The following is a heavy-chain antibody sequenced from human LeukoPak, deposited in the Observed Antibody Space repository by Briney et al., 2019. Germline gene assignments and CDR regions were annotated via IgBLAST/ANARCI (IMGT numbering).Heavy chain of an antibody. CDR3: ARERNYGDYGNAFDV. D-gene: IGHD4-17*01. CDR2: ISLKRGVT. CDR1: GYTFTDYN. V-gene: IGHV1-2*02. J-gene: IGHJ3*01. Sequence: ASVKVSCKAAGYTFTDYNIHWMRQAPGQGLEWMGWISLKRGVTTYAQKFQSRVTMTRATSITTAYMELTRLRSDDTTIYYCARERNYGDYGNAFDVWGQGTKVTVAS.